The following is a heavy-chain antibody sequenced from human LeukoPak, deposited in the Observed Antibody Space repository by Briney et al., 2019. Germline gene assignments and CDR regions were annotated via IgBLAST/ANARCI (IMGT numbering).Heavy chain of an antibody. CDR2: ISSNGGST. V-gene: IGHV3-64D*06. CDR3: VKDRRRDCSGGSCFRSGFDY. Sequence: GGSLRLSCSASGFTFSSYATHWVRQAPGKGLEYVSAISSNGGSTYYADSVKGRFTISRDNSKNTLYLQMSSLRAEDTAVYYCVKDRRRDCSGGSCFRSGFDYWGQGTLVTVSS. CDR1: GFTFSSYA. D-gene: IGHD2-15*01. J-gene: IGHJ4*02.